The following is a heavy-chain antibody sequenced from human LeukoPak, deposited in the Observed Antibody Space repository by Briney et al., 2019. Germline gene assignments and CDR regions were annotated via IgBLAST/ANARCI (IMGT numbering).Heavy chain of an antibody. CDR1: GFTISIYS. CDR3: AREMLPPAM. D-gene: IGHD2-2*01. V-gene: IGHV3-21*01. CDR2: ISSSSSYI. J-gene: IGHJ4*02. Sequence: PGGSLRLSCAASGFTISIYSMNWVRQAPGKGLEWVSSISSSSSYIYYTDSVKGRFTISRDNAKNSLYLQMNGLRAEDTAVYYCAREMLPPAMWGQGTLVTVSS.